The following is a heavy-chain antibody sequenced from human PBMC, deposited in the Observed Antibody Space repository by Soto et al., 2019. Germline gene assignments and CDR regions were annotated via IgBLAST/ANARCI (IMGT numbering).Heavy chain of an antibody. J-gene: IGHJ4*02. D-gene: IGHD5-12*01. CDR2: VSYDVSNK. V-gene: IGHV3-30*18. Sequence: GGSLRLSCAASGFTFSSYGMHWVRQAPGKGLEWVAVVSYDVSNKYYGDSVKGRFTISRDNSKNTLYLQMNSLRAEDTAVYYCAKDYSGYDKVLPHWGQGTLVTVSS. CDR3: AKDYSGYDKVLPH. CDR1: GFTFSSYG.